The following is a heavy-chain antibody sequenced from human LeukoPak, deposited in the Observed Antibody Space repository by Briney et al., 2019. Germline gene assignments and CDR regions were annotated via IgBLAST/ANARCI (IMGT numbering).Heavy chain of an antibody. J-gene: IGHJ4*02. CDR3: ATAPTVTPDFDY. CDR1: GGSISSYY. D-gene: IGHD4-17*01. CDR2: IYYSGST. V-gene: IGHV4-59*01. Sequence: SETLSLTCTVSGGSISSYYWSWIRQPPGKGLEGIWYIYYSGSTNYNPSLKSRVTISVDTSKNQFSLKLSSVTAADTAVYYCATAPTVTPDFDYWGQGTLVTVSS.